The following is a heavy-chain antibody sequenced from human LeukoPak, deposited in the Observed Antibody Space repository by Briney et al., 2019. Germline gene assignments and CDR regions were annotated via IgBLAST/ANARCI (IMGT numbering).Heavy chain of an antibody. J-gene: IGHJ4*02. D-gene: IGHD1-7*01. CDR2: ISWNSGSI. Sequence: GGSLRLSCAASGFTFDDYAMHWVRQAPGKGLEWVSGISWNSGSIGYADSVKGRFTISRDNAKNSLYLQMNSLRAEDTALYYCAKDWGTTGSLDYWGQGTLVTVPS. V-gene: IGHV3-9*01. CDR3: AKDWGTTGSLDY. CDR1: GFTFDDYA.